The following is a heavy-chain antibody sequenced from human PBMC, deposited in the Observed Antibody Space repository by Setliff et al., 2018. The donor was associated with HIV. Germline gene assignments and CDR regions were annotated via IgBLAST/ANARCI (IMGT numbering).Heavy chain of an antibody. CDR3: ARESFFVVVPAAIDY. Sequence: GGSLRLSCVASGFSFSRYTMMWVRQAPGKGLEWVSSITSNLNYRYADSVKGRFTISRDNTKNSLYLQMNSLRAEDTAVYYCARESFFVVVPAAIDYWGQGTLVTVSS. V-gene: IGHV3-21*01. CDR2: ITSNLNYR. D-gene: IGHD2-2*01. J-gene: IGHJ4*02. CDR1: GFSFSRYT.